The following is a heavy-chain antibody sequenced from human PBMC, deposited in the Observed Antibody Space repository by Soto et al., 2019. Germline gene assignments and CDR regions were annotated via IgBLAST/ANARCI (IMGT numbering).Heavy chain of an antibody. V-gene: IGHV4-39*01. D-gene: IGHD5-12*01. J-gene: IGHJ4*02. CDR3: ARHCPDIVAASTWGYYFDY. Sequence: PGKGLEWIGSIYYSGSTYYNQSLKSRVTISVDTSKNQFSLKLSSVTAADTAVYYCARHCPDIVAASTWGYYFDYWGQGTLVTVSS. CDR2: IYYSGST.